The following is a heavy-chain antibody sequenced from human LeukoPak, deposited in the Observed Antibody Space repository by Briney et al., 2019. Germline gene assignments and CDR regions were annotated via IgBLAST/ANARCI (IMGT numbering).Heavy chain of an antibody. Sequence: GGSLRLSCAASGFTFSSYGMSWVRQAPGKGLAWVSAISGSGGSTYYADSVKGRFTISRDNSKNTLYLQMNSLRAEDTAVYYCAGGSGSYYNVDVYYWGQGTLVTVSS. CDR1: GFTFSSYG. J-gene: IGHJ4*02. V-gene: IGHV3-23*01. D-gene: IGHD3-10*01. CDR2: ISGSGGST. CDR3: AGGSGSYYNVDVYY.